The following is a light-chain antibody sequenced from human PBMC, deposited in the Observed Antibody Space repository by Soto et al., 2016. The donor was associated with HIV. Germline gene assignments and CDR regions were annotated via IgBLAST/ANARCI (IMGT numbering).Light chain of an antibody. J-gene: IGKJ1*01. CDR2: GKS. V-gene: IGKV1-39*01. CDR1: QNISTY. Sequence: DIQITQFPSSLSASVGDRVTISCRASQNISTYLHWYRQRPGKAPELIIYGKSNLQSGVPSRFSGSGSGTDFTLTVNSLQPEDLATFYCQQSYTSPPWTFGQGTKVE. CDR3: QQSYTSPPWT.